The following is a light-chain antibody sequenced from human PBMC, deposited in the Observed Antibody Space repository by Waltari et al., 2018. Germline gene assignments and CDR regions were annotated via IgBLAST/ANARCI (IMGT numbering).Light chain of an antibody. J-gene: IGLJ1*01. V-gene: IGLV1-44*01. CDR2: TND. CDR1: SSNLGVNV. CDR3: AVWDDNLSGVV. Sequence: QSVLAQPPSVSGPPGQRVTIFCSGGSSNLGVNVVNWSQHLPGTSPRLLIFTNDQRPSGVPDRFSGSKSGTSASLAISGLQSEDEGHYYCAVWDDNLSGVVFGAGTQVTVL.